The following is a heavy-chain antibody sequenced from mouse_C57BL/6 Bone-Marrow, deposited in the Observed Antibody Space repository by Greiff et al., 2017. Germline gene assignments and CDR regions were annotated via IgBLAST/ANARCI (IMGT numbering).Heavy chain of an antibody. CDR2: IYPGSGST. CDR3: ARDYYGTLAY. CDR1: GYTFTSYW. Sequence: LVESGAELVKPGASVKMSCKASGYTFTSYWITWVKQRPGQGLEWIGDIYPGSGSTNYNEKFKSKATLTVDTSSSTAYMQLSSLTSEDSAVYYCARDYYGTLAYWGQGTLVTVSA. J-gene: IGHJ3*01. D-gene: IGHD1-1*01. V-gene: IGHV1-55*01.